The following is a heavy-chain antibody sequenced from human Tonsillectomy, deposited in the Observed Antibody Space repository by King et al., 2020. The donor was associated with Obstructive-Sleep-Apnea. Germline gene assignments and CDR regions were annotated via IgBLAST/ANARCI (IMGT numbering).Heavy chain of an antibody. Sequence: VQLVESGGGLVQPGGSLRLSCAASGFTFSIYAMNWVRQAPGRGLEWVSSMSGDGRSTYYADSVKGRFTISRDNTKNTLYLQMNSLRAEDTAIYYCAKDQRPVYGDNLPSLDAFDIWGQGTMVTVSS. CDR1: GFTFSIYA. CDR2: MSGDGRST. D-gene: IGHD4-17*01. CDR3: AKDQRPVYGDNLPSLDAFDI. V-gene: IGHV3-23*04. J-gene: IGHJ3*02.